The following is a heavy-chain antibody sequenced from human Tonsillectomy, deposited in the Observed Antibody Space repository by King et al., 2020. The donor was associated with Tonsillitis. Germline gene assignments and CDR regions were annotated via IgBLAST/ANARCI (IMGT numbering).Heavy chain of an antibody. V-gene: IGHV1-2*02. CDR2: INPNSGGI. CDR1: GYTFTDYY. D-gene: IGHD3-22*01. J-gene: IGHJ4*02. Sequence: QLVQSGAEVKKPGASVKVSCKASGYTFTDYYMHWVRQAPGQGLEWMGWINPNSGGINYAQKFQGRVTLTRDTSISTAYMELGRLRSDDNDTAVYYCARDSYYDGSGYSDSWGQGTLVTVSS. CDR3: ARDSYYDGSGYSDS.